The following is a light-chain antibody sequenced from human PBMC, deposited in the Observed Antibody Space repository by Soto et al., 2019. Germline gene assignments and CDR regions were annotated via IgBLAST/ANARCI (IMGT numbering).Light chain of an antibody. Sequence: ETVLTQSPATLSLSPGERATLSCRASQSVSRFLAWYQQKPGQAPRRLSYDASNRATDIPARFSGSGSGTDVTITISSLEPEDFAVYYCHQRDNWPPITFGQGTRLDIK. J-gene: IGKJ5*01. CDR1: QSVSRF. CDR2: DAS. V-gene: IGKV3-11*01. CDR3: HQRDNWPPIT.